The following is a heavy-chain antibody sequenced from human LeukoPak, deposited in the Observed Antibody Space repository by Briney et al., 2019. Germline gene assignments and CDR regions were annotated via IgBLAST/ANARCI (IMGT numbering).Heavy chain of an antibody. CDR2: IIPIFGTA. V-gene: IGHV1-69*05. CDR3: ARDSSSPWASDYYYMDV. Sequence: ASVKVSCKASGGTFSSYAISWVRQAPGQGLEWMGGIIPIFGTANYAQKFQGRVTITTDESTSTAYMELSSLRSEDTAVYYCARDSSSPWASDYYYMDVWGKGTTVTVSS. D-gene: IGHD6-6*01. CDR1: GGTFSSYA. J-gene: IGHJ6*03.